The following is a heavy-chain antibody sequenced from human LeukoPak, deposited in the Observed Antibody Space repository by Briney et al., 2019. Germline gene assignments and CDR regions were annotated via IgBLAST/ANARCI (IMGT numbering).Heavy chain of an antibody. Sequence: GGSLRLSCAASGFTFRSYLMHWVRQAPGKGLEWVSRVIRDGSFTNYADSVKGRFTISRDNAKNTLYLQMSSLRAEDTAVYFCVRDGDDFNFDYWGQGSLVTDSS. CDR2: VIRDGSFT. D-gene: IGHD5-24*01. V-gene: IGHV3-74*01. J-gene: IGHJ4*02. CDR1: GFTFRSYL. CDR3: VRDGDDFNFDY.